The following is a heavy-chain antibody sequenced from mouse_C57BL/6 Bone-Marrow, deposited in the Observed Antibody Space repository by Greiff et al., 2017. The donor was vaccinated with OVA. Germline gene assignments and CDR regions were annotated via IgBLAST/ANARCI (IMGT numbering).Heavy chain of an antibody. Sequence: VQLQQSGAELVRPGASVKLSCTASGFNIKDDYMHWVKQRPEQGLEWIGWIDPENGDTEYAAKFQGKATITADTSSNTAYLQLSSLTSEDTAVYYCTTWYFDVWGTGTTVTVSS. CDR1: GFNIKDDY. CDR3: TTWYFDV. V-gene: IGHV14-4*01. CDR2: IDPENGDT. J-gene: IGHJ1*03.